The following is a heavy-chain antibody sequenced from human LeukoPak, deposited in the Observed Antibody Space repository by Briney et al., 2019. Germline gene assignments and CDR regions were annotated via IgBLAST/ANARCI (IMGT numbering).Heavy chain of an antibody. V-gene: IGHV3-23*01. J-gene: IGHJ4*02. CDR3: AKDQFGYNKSIDC. CDR1: GFTFSIYA. CDR2: ISGSGIST. Sequence: PGASLRLSCAASGFTFSIYAMNWVRQAPGKGLEWVSAISGSGISTYYADSVKGRFTISRDNSKNTVYLQVNSLRVEDTAVYYCAKDQFGYNKSIDCWGQGILVTVSS. D-gene: IGHD5-24*01.